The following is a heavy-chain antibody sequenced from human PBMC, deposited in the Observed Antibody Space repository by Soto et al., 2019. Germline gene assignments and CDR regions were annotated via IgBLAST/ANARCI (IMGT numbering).Heavy chain of an antibody. CDR3: ARTFTNYDLSSGYPEGGAFDI. V-gene: IGHV2-26*01. J-gene: IGHJ3*02. CDR1: GFSLNNARMG. Sequence: QVTLKESGPVLVKPTETLTLTCTVSGFSLNNARMGVSWIRQPPGKALEWLAHIFSNDGKSYTTSLKSRLTISKDTSKSHVVLTMTNMDPVDTATYYCARTFTNYDLSSGYPEGGAFDIWGQGTLVTVSS. CDR2: IFSNDGK. D-gene: IGHD3-3*01.